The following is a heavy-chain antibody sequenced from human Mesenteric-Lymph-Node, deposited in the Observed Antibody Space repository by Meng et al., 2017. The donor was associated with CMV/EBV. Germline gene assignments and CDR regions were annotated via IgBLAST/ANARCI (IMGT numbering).Heavy chain of an antibody. D-gene: IGHD6-13*01. CDR1: GFSVSATY. J-gene: IGHJ4*02. V-gene: IGHV3-53*01. CDR3: AREYIAAAGTEFY. Sequence: CAFSGFSVSATYVNWVRQAPGKGLNWVSLISGGGSTYYADSVKGRFTISRDNSKNIVYLQMNSLRAEDTAVYYCAREYIAAAGTEFYWGQGTLVTVSS. CDR2: ISGGGST.